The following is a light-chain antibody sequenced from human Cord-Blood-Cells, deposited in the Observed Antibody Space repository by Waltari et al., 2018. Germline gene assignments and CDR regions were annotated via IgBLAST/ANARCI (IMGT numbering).Light chain of an antibody. CDR2: EGS. Sequence: QSALTQPASVSGSPRQSITISSTGTSSDVGSYNLFSWYQQHPGKAPRLMIYEGSKRPSGVSNRFSGSKSGNTASLTISGLQAEDEADYYCCSYAGSSTYYVFGTGTKVTVL. CDR1: SSDVGSYNL. V-gene: IGLV2-23*01. J-gene: IGLJ1*01. CDR3: CSYAGSSTYYV.